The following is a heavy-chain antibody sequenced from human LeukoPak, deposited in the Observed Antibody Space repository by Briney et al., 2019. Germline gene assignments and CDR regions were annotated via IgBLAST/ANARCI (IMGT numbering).Heavy chain of an antibody. Sequence: GGSLRLSCAASGFTFSSYWMHWVRHAPGKGLVWVSRINSDGSSTSYADSVKGRFTISRDNAKNSLYLQMNSLRAEDTALYYCAKDIIGKAVGAFDIWGQGTMVTVSS. CDR3: AKDIIGKAVGAFDI. CDR2: INSDGSST. V-gene: IGHV3-74*01. J-gene: IGHJ3*02. D-gene: IGHD3-10*01. CDR1: GFTFSSYW.